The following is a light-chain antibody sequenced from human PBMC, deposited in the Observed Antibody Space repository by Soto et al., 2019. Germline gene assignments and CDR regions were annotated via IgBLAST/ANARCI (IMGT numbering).Light chain of an antibody. CDR2: DVS. V-gene: IGLV2-14*01. CDR1: NSDIGRYNF. J-gene: IGLJ1*01. CDR3: NSYTSTTPPYF. Sequence: QSVLTQPASVSGSAGQSISISCTGTNSDIGRYNFVSWYEQRPGQAPQLLIFDVSNRPSGISDRFSGSKSGTTASLTISGLQAEDEADYYCNSYTSTTPPYFFETG.